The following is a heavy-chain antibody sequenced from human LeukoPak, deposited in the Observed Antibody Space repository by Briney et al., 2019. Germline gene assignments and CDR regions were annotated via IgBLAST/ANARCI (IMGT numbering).Heavy chain of an antibody. V-gene: IGHV4-59*01. Sequence: PSETLSPTCTVSGGSISSYYWSWIRQPPGKGLEWIGYIYYSGSTNYNPSLKSRVTISVDTSKNQFSLKLSSVTAADTAVYYCARVYYDFWSGYSLIAFDIWGQGTMVTVSS. CDR1: GGSISSYY. CDR3: ARVYYDFWSGYSLIAFDI. J-gene: IGHJ3*02. CDR2: IYYSGST. D-gene: IGHD3-3*01.